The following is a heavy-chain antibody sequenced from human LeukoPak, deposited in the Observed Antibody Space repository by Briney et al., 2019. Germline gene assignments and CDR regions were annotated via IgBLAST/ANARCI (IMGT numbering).Heavy chain of an antibody. V-gene: IGHV1-69*06. D-gene: IGHD6-13*01. CDR2: IIPIFGTA. CDR3: ARVQGANIAAAVKGFSAYYYMDV. J-gene: IGHJ6*03. Sequence: EASVKVSCTASGYTFTSYGISWVRQAPGQGLEWMGGIIPIFGTANYAQKFQGRVTITADKSTSTAYMELSSLRSDDTAVYYCARVQGANIAAAVKGFSAYYYMDVWGKGTTVTVSS. CDR1: GYTFTSYG.